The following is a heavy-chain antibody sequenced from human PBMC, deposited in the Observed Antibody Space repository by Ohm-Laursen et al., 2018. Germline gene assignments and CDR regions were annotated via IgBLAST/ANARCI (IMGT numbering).Heavy chain of an antibody. V-gene: IGHV3-30*18. D-gene: IGHD3-16*02. CDR2: ISCDGSNK. CDR3: AKDRAITFGGVIGLLDY. CDR1: GFTFSSYG. Sequence: SLRLSCTASGFTFSSYGMHWVRQAPGKGLEWVAVISCDGSNKYYADSVKGRFTISRDNSKNTLYLQMNSLRAEDTAVYYCAKDRAITFGGVIGLLDYWGQGTLVTVSS. J-gene: IGHJ4*02.